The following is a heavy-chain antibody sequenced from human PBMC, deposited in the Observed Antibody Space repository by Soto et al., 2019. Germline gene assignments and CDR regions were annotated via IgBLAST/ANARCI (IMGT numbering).Heavy chain of an antibody. CDR3: ARLGGNGYYFDY. V-gene: IGHV4-39*01. CDR1: GGSISSSSYY. Sequence: SETLSLTCTVSGGSISSSSYYWGWIRQPPGKGLGWIGSIYYSGSTYYNPSLKSRVTISVDTSKNQFSLKLSSVTAADTAVYYCARLGGNGYYFDYWGQGTLVTVSS. D-gene: IGHD2-15*01. J-gene: IGHJ4*02. CDR2: IYYSGST.